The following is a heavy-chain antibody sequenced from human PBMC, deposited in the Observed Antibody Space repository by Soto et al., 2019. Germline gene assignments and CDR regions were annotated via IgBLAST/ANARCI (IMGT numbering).Heavy chain of an antibody. CDR3: VRGDKGGFDL. Sequence: EVQLVESEGGLVQRGGSLRLSCAASGFTFNYYWMHWVRQAPGQGLVWVSHIHSDGSTTTYADSVKGRFTFSRDNAKNTLYLQMNSLRAEDTAVYYCVRGDKGGFDLWGQGTTVTVSS. CDR2: IHSDGSTT. CDR1: GFTFNYYW. J-gene: IGHJ3*01. D-gene: IGHD2-21*02. V-gene: IGHV3-74*01.